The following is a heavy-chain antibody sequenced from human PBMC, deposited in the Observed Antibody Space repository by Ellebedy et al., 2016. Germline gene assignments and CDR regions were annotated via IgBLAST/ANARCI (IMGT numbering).Heavy chain of an antibody. D-gene: IGHD2-15*01. CDR1: GGSNYA. Sequence: ASVKVSCKASGGSNYAISWVRQAPGQGLEWMGGIIPMFGTTNYAQKFQGRVTITADESTRTAYMELSSLRSEDLDVYYCASSGRGYFDLWGRGTLVTVSS. CDR3: ASSGRGYFDL. J-gene: IGHJ2*01. V-gene: IGHV1-69*13. CDR2: IIPMFGTT.